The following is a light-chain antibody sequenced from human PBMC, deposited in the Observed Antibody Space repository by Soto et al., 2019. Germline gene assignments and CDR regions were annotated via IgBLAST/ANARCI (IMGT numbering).Light chain of an antibody. Sequence: EKVMTQSPATRPASPGERATLSCRASQSVSSDLAWYQQKPGQAPSLLIYGASTRVTGIPARSSGSGSGTDFTLTISSLEPEDFAVYYCQQRSNWPPITFGQGTRLEIK. CDR1: QSVSSD. V-gene: IGKV3-11*01. CDR2: GAS. CDR3: QQRSNWPPIT. J-gene: IGKJ5*01.